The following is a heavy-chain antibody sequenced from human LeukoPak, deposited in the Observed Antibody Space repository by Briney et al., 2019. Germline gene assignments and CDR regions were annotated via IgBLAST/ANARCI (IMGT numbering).Heavy chain of an antibody. Sequence: ASVKVSCKASGYTFAKFYIHWVRQAPGQGLEWMGIINPSSGTTSYAQKFQGRVSMTRDTSTSTVYMELSSLRSEDTAVYYCARDNRGERTPGWGYGGFDIWGQGTMVSVSS. CDR1: GYTFAKFY. J-gene: IGHJ3*02. CDR3: ARDNRGERTPGWGYGGFDI. D-gene: IGHD3-16*01. V-gene: IGHV1-46*01. CDR2: INPSSGTT.